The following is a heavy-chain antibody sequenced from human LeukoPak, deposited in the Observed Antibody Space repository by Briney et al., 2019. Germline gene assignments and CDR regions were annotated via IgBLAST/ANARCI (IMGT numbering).Heavy chain of an antibody. J-gene: IGHJ5*02. CDR3: ARDQTNYYDSSGYGGSFDH. V-gene: IGHV1-18*01. CDR1: GYTVTSYG. Sequence: GASVKVSCKASGYTVTSYGIRWVREAPGQALEWMGWSSAYNGNTNNAQTLQGRVTMTTDTFTRTASMELRSLRSDDTAVYYRARDQTNYYDSSGYGGSFDHWGQGTLVTVSS. CDR2: SSAYNGNT. D-gene: IGHD3-22*01.